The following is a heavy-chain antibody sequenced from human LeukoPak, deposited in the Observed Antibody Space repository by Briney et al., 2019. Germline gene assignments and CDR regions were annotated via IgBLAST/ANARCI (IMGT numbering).Heavy chain of an antibody. J-gene: IGHJ4*02. CDR2: IRSKADSYAT. V-gene: IGHV3-73*01. D-gene: IGHD3-22*01. CDR1: AFTLSGST. Sequence: GGSLRLSCAVSAFTLSGSTMHWVRQASGKGLEWVGRIRSKADSYATAYAASVKGRFTISREDSKSTAYLQMNSLKTEDTAVCYCTRTCYYDSSGYDTDFDYWGQGTLVTVSS. CDR3: TRTCYYDSSGYDTDFDY.